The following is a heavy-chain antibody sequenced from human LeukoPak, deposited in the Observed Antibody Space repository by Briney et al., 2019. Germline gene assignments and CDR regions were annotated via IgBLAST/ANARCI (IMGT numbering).Heavy chain of an antibody. CDR1: GFTFSSYT. D-gene: IGHD2-21*02. Sequence: GGSLRLPCAASGFTFSSYTMKWVRQAPGKGLEWVSSISGSSTSFIYYADSLKGRFTISRDNAKNSLYLQMNSLRAEDTAVHYCARDLAYCGGDCYSDSWGQGTLVTVSS. V-gene: IGHV3-21*01. CDR3: ARDLAYCGGDCYSDS. J-gene: IGHJ4*02. CDR2: ISGSSTSFI.